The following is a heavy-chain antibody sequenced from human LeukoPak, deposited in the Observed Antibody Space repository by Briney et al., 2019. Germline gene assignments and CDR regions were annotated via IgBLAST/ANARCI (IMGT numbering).Heavy chain of an antibody. J-gene: IGHJ5*02. D-gene: IGHD5-24*01. CDR1: GVSLPRNTSY. CDR2: ISFRGDS. CDR3: ARERWSRRSYDT. Sequence: SETLSLTCAVFGVSLPRNTSYWAWVRQTPGKGLEWVATISFRGDSYYNPSLQSRISISVDTSMNRFSLQLTSATAADTGFYFCARERWSRRSYDTWAPGILVTVSS. V-gene: IGHV4-39*07.